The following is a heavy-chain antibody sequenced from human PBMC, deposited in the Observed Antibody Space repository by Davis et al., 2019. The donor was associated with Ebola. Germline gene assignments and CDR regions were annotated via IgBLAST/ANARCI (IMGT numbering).Heavy chain of an antibody. CDR1: GFTFSSYW. Sequence: GESLKISCAASGFTFSSYWMSWVRQAPGKGLEWVANIKQDGSAKYYVDSVKGRFTISRDNAKNSLYLQMNSLRAEDTAVYYCAREFGGDYYYYYGMDVWGQGTTVTVSS. CDR3: AREFGGDYYYYYGMDV. V-gene: IGHV3-7*03. D-gene: IGHD3-10*01. CDR2: IKQDGSAK. J-gene: IGHJ6*02.